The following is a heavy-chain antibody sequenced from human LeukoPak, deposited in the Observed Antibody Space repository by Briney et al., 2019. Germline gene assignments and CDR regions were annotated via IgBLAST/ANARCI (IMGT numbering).Heavy chain of an antibody. CDR1: GFTFSGFG. CDR3: ARGSYSSLGDY. V-gene: IGHV3-33*03. J-gene: IGHJ4*02. D-gene: IGHD1-26*01. CDR2: IWYDGSNK. Sequence: GGSLRLSCAASGFTFSGFGMHWVRQAPGKGLEWVAVIWYDGSNKYYADSVKGRFTISRDNAKNSLYLQMNSLRAEDTAVYYCARGSYSSLGDYWGQGTLVTVSS.